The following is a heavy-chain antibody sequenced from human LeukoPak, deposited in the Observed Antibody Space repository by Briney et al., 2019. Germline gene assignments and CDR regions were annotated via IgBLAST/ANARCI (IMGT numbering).Heavy chain of an antibody. Sequence: GGSLRLSCAASGFTFSDRDMDWVRQAPGKGLEWVGRSRNKAKSHTTEYAASVKGRFTISRDNSNNSVWLQMNSLRAEDTAVYYCLRDFDYWGQGTLVTVSS. CDR1: GFTFSDRD. V-gene: IGHV3-72*01. CDR3: LRDFDY. J-gene: IGHJ4*02. CDR2: SRNKAKSHTT.